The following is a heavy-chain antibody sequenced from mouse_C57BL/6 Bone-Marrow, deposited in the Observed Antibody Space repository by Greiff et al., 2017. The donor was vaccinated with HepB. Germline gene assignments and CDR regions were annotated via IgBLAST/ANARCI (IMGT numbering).Heavy chain of an antibody. J-gene: IGHJ3*01. D-gene: IGHD1-1*01. CDR2: IHPNSGST. CDR3: ARWGYGSSSWFAY. CDR1: GYTFTSYW. Sequence: QVQLQQPGAELVKPGASVKLSCKASGYTFTSYWMHWVKQRPGQGLEWIGMIHPNSGSTNYNEKFKSKATLTVDKSSSTAYMQLSSLTSEDSAVYYCARWGYGSSSWFAYWGQGTLVTVSA. V-gene: IGHV1-64*01.